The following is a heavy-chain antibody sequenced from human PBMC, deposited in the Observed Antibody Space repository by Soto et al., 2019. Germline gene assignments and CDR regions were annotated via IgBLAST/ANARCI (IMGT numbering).Heavy chain of an antibody. CDR3: ARDYYYDSSGHFDY. J-gene: IGHJ4*02. Sequence: ASVKVSCKASGYTFTGYYMHWVRQAPGQGLEWMGWINPNSGGTNYAQKFQGWVTMTRDTSISTAYMELSRLRSDDTAVYYCARDYYYDSSGHFDYWGQGTLVTVSS. V-gene: IGHV1-2*04. D-gene: IGHD3-22*01. CDR1: GYTFTGYY. CDR2: INPNSGGT.